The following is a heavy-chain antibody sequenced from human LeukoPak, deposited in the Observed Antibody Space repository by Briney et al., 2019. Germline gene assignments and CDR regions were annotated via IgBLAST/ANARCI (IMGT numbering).Heavy chain of an antibody. J-gene: IGHJ4*02. D-gene: IGHD3-16*01. CDR1: GFTFSSYA. CDR2: ISGSGGST. CDR3: AKDMGRIMITFGGPDY. V-gene: IGHV3-23*01. Sequence: GGSLRLSCAASGFTFSSYAMSWVRQAPGKGLEWVSVISGSGGSTYYADSVEGRFTISRDNSKNTLYLRMNSLRAEDTAVYYCAKDMGRIMITFGGPDYWGQGTLVTVSS.